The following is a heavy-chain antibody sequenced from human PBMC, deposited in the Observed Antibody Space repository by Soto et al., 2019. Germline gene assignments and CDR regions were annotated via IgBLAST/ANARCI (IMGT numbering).Heavy chain of an antibody. J-gene: IGHJ4*02. CDR1: GYCISSYW. Sequence: GGSLRQSCAACGYCISSYWTHCVRQAPGKGLVWVSRINSGGSSTDYADSVKGRFTISRDNAKNTLYLQMNSPRAEDTAVYYCARDSGSYADYWGQGTLVTVSS. CDR3: ARDSGSYADY. D-gene: IGHD1-26*01. CDR2: INSGGSST. V-gene: IGHV3-74*01.